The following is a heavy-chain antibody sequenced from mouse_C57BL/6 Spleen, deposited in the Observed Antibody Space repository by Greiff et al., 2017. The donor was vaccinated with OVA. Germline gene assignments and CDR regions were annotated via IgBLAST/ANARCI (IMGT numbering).Heavy chain of an antibody. J-gene: IGHJ4*01. Sequence: VQLQQPGAELVRPGSSVKLSCKASGYTFTSYWMHWVKQRPIQGLEWIGNIDPSDSETHYNQKFKDKATLTVDKSSSTAYMQLSSLTSEDSAVYYCARNRGDRGYAMDYWGQGTSVTVSS. CDR1: GYTFTSYW. CDR2: IDPSDSET. V-gene: IGHV1-52*01. CDR3: ARNRGDRGYAMDY.